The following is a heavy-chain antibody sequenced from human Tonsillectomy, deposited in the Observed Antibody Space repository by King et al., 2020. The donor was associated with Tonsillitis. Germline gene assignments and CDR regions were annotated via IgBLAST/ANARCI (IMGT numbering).Heavy chain of an antibody. J-gene: IGHJ4*02. V-gene: IGHV3-33*01. CDR2: IWNDGSNQ. D-gene: IGHD1-1*01. CDR3: ARDWNGGRDY. CDR1: GFTFSNNG. Sequence: HVQLVESGGGEVQPGGSLRLSCAASGFTFSNNGIHLVGQAPGKGLEWVAVIWNDGSNQFYADSVKGRFTISRYNSKNMVYLQMNSLRAEDTAVYYCARDWNGGRDYWGQGTLVTVSS.